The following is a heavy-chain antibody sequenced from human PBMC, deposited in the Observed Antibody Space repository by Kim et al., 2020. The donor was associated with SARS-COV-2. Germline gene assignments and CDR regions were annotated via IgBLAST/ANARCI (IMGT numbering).Heavy chain of an antibody. CDR2: IYYSGST. V-gene: IGHV4-59*08. CDR3: ARLMPAWYSSSWLYFDY. J-gene: IGHJ4*02. CDR1: GGSISSYY. Sequence: SETLSLTCTVSGGSISSYYWSWIRQPPGKGLEWIGYIYYSGSTNYNPSLKSRVTISADTSKNQFSLKLSSVTAADTAVYYCARLMPAWYSSSWLYFDYWGPGTPVPVSS. D-gene: IGHD6-13*01.